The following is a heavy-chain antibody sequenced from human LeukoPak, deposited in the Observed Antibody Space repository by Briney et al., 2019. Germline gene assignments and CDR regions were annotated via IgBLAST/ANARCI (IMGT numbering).Heavy chain of an antibody. D-gene: IGHD6-13*01. V-gene: IGHV3-66*01. CDR2: IYSGGST. Sequence: GGSLRLSCAASGFTFNDYYMSWVRQAPGKGLDWVSVIYSGGSTYYADSVKGRFTISRDNSKNTLYLQMNSLRAEDTAVYYCARVLAAAGYVDYWGQGTLVTVSA. J-gene: IGHJ4*02. CDR3: ARVLAAAGYVDY. CDR1: GFTFNDYY.